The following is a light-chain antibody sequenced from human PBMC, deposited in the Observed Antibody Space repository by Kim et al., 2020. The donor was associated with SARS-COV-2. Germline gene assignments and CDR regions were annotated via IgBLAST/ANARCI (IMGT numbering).Light chain of an antibody. CDR2: GKN. J-gene: IGLJ2*01. CDR1: SLRSYY. CDR3: NSRDSSGNHVL. V-gene: IGLV3-19*01. Sequence: LGQTVRITSQGDSLRSYYASWYQQKPGQAPVLVIYGKNNRPSGIPDRFSGSSSGNTASLTITGAQAEDEADYYCNSRDSSGNHVLFGGGTQLTVL.